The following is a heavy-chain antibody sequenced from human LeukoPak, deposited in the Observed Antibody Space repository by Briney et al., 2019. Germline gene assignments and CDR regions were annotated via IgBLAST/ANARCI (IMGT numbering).Heavy chain of an antibody. D-gene: IGHD5-24*01. CDR1: GFTFSSYA. Sequence: PGGSLRLSCAASGFTFSSYAMSWVRQAPGKGLEWVSAISGSGGSTYYADSVKGRFTISRDNSKNTLYLQMNSLRAEDTAIYYCAKDSKGEMATTLFDYWGQGTLVTVSS. CDR2: ISGSGGST. CDR3: AKDSKGEMATTLFDY. V-gene: IGHV3-23*01. J-gene: IGHJ4*02.